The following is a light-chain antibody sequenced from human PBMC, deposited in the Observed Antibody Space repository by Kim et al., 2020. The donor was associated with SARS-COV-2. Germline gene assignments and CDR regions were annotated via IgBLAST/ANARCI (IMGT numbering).Light chain of an antibody. Sequence: SLSASVGDRITITCRASQTIRNYLNWYQQKPGKAPHLLIYAASSLQSGVPSRFSGSGSGTDFTLTINSLQPEDFAIYYCQQSYGTFGQGTKVDIK. CDR2: AAS. J-gene: IGKJ1*01. V-gene: IGKV1-39*01. CDR3: QQSYGT. CDR1: QTIRNY.